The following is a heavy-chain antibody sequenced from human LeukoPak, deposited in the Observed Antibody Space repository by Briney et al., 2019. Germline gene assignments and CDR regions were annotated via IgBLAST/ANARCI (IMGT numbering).Heavy chain of an antibody. Sequence: KPSETLSLTCTVSGGSISSYYWSWIRQPPGKGLEWIGYIYYSGSTNYNPSLKSRVTISVDTSKNQFSLKLSSVTAADTAVYYCAKTGKLWFGESSEFDPWGQGTLVTVSS. V-gene: IGHV4-59*01. D-gene: IGHD3-10*01. CDR3: AKTGKLWFGESSEFDP. CDR1: GGSISSYY. J-gene: IGHJ5*02. CDR2: IYYSGST.